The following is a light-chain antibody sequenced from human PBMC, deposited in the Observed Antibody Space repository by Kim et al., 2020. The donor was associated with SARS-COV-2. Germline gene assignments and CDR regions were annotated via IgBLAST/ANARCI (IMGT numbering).Light chain of an antibody. CDR1: SSDIGGSDY. CDR3: TSYTNTNTYV. Sequence: GQSITISCTGTSSDIGGSDYVSWYQQHPNKAPKLIIYDVSNRPSGVSNRFSGSTSGNTASLTISGLQAEDEADYYCTSYTNTNTYVFGGGTQLTVL. CDR2: DVS. J-gene: IGLJ3*02. V-gene: IGLV2-14*03.